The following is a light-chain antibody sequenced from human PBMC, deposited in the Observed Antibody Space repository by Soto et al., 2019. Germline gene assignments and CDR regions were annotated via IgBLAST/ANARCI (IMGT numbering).Light chain of an antibody. V-gene: IGLV2-18*02. J-gene: IGLJ1*01. Sequence: QSALTQPPSVSGSPGQSVAISCTGTSSDVGSYNRVSWYQQPPGTAPKLIISEVSNRPSGVPDRFSGSKSGNTASLTISGLQAEDEADYYCRSFTTSETYVFGTGTKVTVL. CDR2: EVS. CDR1: SSDVGSYNR. CDR3: RSFTTSETYV.